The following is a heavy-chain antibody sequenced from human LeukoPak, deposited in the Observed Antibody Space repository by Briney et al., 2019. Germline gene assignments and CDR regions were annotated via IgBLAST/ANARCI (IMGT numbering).Heavy chain of an antibody. Sequence: ASVKLSCKASGYILTGYYMHCVRQAPGHGLKWMGWINPNSGGTNSARNFQGRVTMTRDTSISTAYKELSRLTSDDTAVYYCARHPYSGSYHFDYWGQGTLVTVSS. J-gene: IGHJ4*02. CDR2: INPNSGGT. CDR3: ARHPYSGSYHFDY. CDR1: GYILTGYY. D-gene: IGHD1-26*01. V-gene: IGHV1-2*02.